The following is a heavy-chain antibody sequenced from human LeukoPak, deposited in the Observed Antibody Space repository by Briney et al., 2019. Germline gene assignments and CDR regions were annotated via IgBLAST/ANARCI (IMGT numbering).Heavy chain of an antibody. V-gene: IGHV3-30*18. D-gene: IGHD6-13*01. Sequence: PGRSLRLSCAASGFTFSSYGMHWVRQAPGKGLEWVAVISYDGSNKYYADSVKGGFTISRDNSKNTLYLQMNSLRAEDTAVYYCAKDRGSSSGYLSEYFQHWGQGTLVTVSS. CDR1: GFTFSSYG. CDR3: AKDRGSSSGYLSEYFQH. CDR2: ISYDGSNK. J-gene: IGHJ1*01.